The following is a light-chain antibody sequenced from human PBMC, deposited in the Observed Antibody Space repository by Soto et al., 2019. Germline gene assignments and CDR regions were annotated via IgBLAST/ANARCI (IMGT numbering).Light chain of an antibody. CDR2: EVS. V-gene: IGLV2-14*01. CDR1: SSDVGGYKY. CDR3: SSYTSSSTVL. Sequence: QSALTQPASVSESPGQSITISCTGTSSDVGGYKYVSWYQQHPGKAPKLMIYEVSNRPSGVSNRFSGSKSGNPASLTISGLQAEDEADYYCSSYTSSSTVLFGGGTKLTVL. J-gene: IGLJ2*01.